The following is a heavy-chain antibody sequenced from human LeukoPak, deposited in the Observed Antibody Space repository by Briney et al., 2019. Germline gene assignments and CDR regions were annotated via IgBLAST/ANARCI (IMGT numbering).Heavy chain of an antibody. Sequence: GGSLRLSCAASGFTFSDYYMSWIRQAPGKGLEWVSYISRSGTTIYYAYSVKGRFTISRDNAKNSLYLQMNSLRAEDTAVYHCASGERSGYLGWGQGTLVTVSS. J-gene: IGHJ4*02. CDR3: ASGERSGYLG. CDR2: ISRSGTTI. CDR1: GFTFSDYY. D-gene: IGHD3-3*01. V-gene: IGHV3-11*01.